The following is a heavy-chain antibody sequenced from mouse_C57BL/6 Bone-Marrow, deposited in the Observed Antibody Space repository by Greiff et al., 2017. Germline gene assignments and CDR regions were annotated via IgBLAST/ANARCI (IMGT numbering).Heavy chain of an antibody. J-gene: IGHJ4*01. CDR3: ARRLRWAMDY. CDR1: GFTFSSYA. CDR2: ISDGGSYT. V-gene: IGHV5-4*03. D-gene: IGHD2-12*01. Sequence: DVQLVESGGGLVKPGGSLKLSCAASGFTFSSYAMSWVRQTPEKRLEWVATISDGGSYTYYPDNVKGRFTISRDNAKDNLYLQMSSLRSEDTALYYCARRLRWAMDYWGQGTSVTVSS.